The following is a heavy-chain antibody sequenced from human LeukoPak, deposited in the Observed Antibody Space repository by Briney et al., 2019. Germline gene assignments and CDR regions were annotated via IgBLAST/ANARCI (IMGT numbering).Heavy chain of an antibody. J-gene: IGHJ4*02. CDR3: ARLRFDFWSGYTHPYFDY. Sequence: SSGTLSLTCTVSGGPISSSSYSWGWIRQPPGKGLEWIGSIYYSGTTYYNPSLKSRVTISVDTSKIQFSLKLSSVAATDTAVYFCARLRFDFWSGYTHPYFDYWGQGTLVTVSS. V-gene: IGHV4-39*01. CDR1: GGPISSSSYS. CDR2: IYYSGTT. D-gene: IGHD3-3*01.